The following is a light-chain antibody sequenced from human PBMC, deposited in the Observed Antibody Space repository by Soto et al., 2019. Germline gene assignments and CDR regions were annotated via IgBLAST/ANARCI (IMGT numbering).Light chain of an antibody. CDR2: SAS. CDR1: QALSNY. J-gene: IGKJ4*01. Sequence: DIQLTQSPSFLSASVGDTVTITCRARQALSNYLAWYQQKPGKAPDLLIYSASTLRNGVPSRFSGSGSETEFSLTIRALQPEDFATYYCQQLSRYPLTFGGGTKVEIK. V-gene: IGKV1-9*01. CDR3: QQLSRYPLT.